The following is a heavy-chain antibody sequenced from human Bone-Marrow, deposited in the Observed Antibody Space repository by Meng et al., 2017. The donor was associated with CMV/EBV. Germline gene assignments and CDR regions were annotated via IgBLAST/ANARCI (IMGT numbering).Heavy chain of an antibody. J-gene: IGHJ6*02. CDR2: IKQDGSEK. CDR1: GFTFSNSD. Sequence: GESLKISCAASGFTFSNSDMNWVRQAPGKGLEWVANIKQDGSEKYYVDSVKGRFTISRDNAKNSLYLQMNSLRAEDTAVYYCARDTWSGYLPSPYYYYGMDVWGQGTTVTVSS. V-gene: IGHV3-7*01. CDR3: ARDTWSGYLPSPYYYYGMDV. D-gene: IGHD3-3*01.